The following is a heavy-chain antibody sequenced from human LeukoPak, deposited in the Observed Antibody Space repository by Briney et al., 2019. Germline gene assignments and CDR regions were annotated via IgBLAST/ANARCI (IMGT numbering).Heavy chain of an antibody. D-gene: IGHD6-19*01. CDR1: GGSISSYY. Sequence: SETLSLTYTVSGGSISSYYWSWIRQPPGKGLEWIGYIYYSGSTNYNPSLKSRVTISVDTSKNQFSLKLSSVTAADTAVYYCAATVAGRLDFQHWGQGTLVTVSS. CDR2: IYYSGST. J-gene: IGHJ1*01. CDR3: AATVAGRLDFQH. V-gene: IGHV4-59*08.